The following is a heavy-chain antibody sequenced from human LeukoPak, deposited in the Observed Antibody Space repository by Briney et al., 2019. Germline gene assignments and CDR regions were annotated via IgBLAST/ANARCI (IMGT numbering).Heavy chain of an antibody. Sequence: PGGSLRLSCAASGFTVSDYYMSWSRQAPGKGLGWVSYISSSGSTIYYADSVKGRFTISRDNAKNSLYLQMNSLRAEDTAVYYCARENLIVADAFDIWGQGTMVTVSS. CDR3: ARENLIVADAFDI. CDR1: GFTVSDYY. J-gene: IGHJ3*02. D-gene: IGHD3-22*01. CDR2: ISSSGSTI. V-gene: IGHV3-11*04.